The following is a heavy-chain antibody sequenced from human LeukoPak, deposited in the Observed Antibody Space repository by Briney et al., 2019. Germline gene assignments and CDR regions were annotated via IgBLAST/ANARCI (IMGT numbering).Heavy chain of an antibody. CDR1: GGSFSGYY. D-gene: IGHD6-13*01. J-gene: IGHJ3*02. CDR3: ARPMYSSSQKGAFDI. Sequence: PSETLSLTCAVYGGSFSGYYWSWIRQPPGKGLEWIGEINHSGSTNYNPSLKSRVTISVDTSKNQFSLKLSSVTAADTAVYYCARPMYSSSQKGAFDIWGQGTMVTVSS. V-gene: IGHV4-34*01. CDR2: INHSGST.